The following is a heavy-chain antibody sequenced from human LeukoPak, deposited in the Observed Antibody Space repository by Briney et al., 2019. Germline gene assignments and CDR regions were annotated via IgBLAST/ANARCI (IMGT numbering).Heavy chain of an antibody. J-gene: IGHJ5*02. Sequence: GESLKISCKGSGYSFPTYWIGWVRQMPGKGPEWMGIIYPGDSDTRYSPSFQGQVTISVDKSISTAYLQWSSLKASDTAIYYCATLRAEGSNWFDPWGQGTLVTVSS. CDR3: ATLRAEGSNWFDP. CDR1: GYSFPTYW. CDR2: IYPGDSDT. D-gene: IGHD3-16*01. V-gene: IGHV5-51*01.